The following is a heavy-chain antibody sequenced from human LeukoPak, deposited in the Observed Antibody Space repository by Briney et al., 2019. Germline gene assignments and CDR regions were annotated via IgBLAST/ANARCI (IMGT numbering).Heavy chain of an antibody. CDR1: AFTFSNYT. J-gene: IGHJ4*02. V-gene: IGHV3-30-3*01. CDR2: ISYDGSNK. D-gene: IGHD5-12*01. Sequence: GGSLRLSCAASAFTFSNYTMHWVRQAPGKGLEWVAVISYDGSNKYYADSVKGRFTISRDNSKNTLYLQMNSLRGEDTAVYYCARIPRTWLRFPYFDYWGQGTLVTVPS. CDR3: ARIPRTWLRFPYFDY.